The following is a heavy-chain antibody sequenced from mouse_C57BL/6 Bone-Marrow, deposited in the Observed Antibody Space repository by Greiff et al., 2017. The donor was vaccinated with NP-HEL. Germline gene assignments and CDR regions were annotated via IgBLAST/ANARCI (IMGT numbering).Heavy chain of an antibody. CDR1: GYTFTSYW. Sequence: QVQLQQSGAELAKPGASVKLSCKASGYTFTSYWMHWVKQRPGQGLEWIGYINPSSGYTKYNQKFKDKATLTADKSSSTAYMQLSSLTYEDSAVYYCASPYYSNSYAMDYWGQGTSVTVSS. D-gene: IGHD2-5*01. V-gene: IGHV1-7*01. CDR3: ASPYYSNSYAMDY. J-gene: IGHJ4*01. CDR2: INPSSGYT.